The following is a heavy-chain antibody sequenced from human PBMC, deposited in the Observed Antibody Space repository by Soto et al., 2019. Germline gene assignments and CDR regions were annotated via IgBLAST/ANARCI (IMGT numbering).Heavy chain of an antibody. Sequence: QVQLQQWGAGLLKPSETLSLTCAVYGGSFSGYYWSWIRQPPGKGLERIGEINHSGSTNYNPSLKSRVTISVDTSKNQFSLKLSSVTAADTAVYYCARGRYYGDYAHDYWGQGTLVTVSS. CDR1: GGSFSGYY. CDR2: INHSGST. D-gene: IGHD4-17*01. V-gene: IGHV4-34*01. CDR3: ARGRYYGDYAHDY. J-gene: IGHJ4*02.